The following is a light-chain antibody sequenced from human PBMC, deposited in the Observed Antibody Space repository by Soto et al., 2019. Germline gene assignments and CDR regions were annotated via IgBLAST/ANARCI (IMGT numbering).Light chain of an antibody. CDR2: DVS. J-gene: IGLJ1*01. Sequence: QSVLTQPASVSGSPGQSITISCTGTSSDVGGYNYVSWYQQHPGKAPKLMIYDVSNRPSGVSNRFSGSKSGNTASLTISGLQAEDEDDYYCSSYTSSSGYVFGTGTKVTVL. V-gene: IGLV2-14*01. CDR1: SSDVGGYNY. CDR3: SSYTSSSGYV.